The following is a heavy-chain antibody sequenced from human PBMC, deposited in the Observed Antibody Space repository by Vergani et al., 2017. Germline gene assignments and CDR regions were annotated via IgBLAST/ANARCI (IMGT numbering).Heavy chain of an antibody. Sequence: QVQLQESGPGLVKPSQTLSLTCTVSGGSIISHNYYWSWIRQPPGEGLEWIGYVEDSGYFNYNPSLKTRVSMSSDTSNNQFSLMLSSVTVADTAVYYCARSIVSRNPPDYFDNRGQGTLVTVSS. CDR1: GGSIISHNYY. CDR3: ARSIVSRNPPDYFDN. D-gene: IGHD1-14*01. CDR2: VEDSGYF. V-gene: IGHV4-61*01. J-gene: IGHJ4*02.